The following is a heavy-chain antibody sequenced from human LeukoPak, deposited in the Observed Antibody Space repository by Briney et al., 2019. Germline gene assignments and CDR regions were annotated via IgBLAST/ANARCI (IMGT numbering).Heavy chain of an antibody. CDR2: IIPIFGTA. CDR1: GYTFTGYY. D-gene: IGHD6-13*01. J-gene: IGHJ4*02. V-gene: IGHV1-69*13. CDR3: ARGPYSSSWYPPGLGPPDY. Sequence: SVKVSCKASGYTFTGYYMHWVRQAPGQGLEWMGGIIPIFGTANYAQKFQGRVTITADESTSTAYMELSSLRPEDTAVYYRARGPYSSSWYPPGLGPPDYWGQGTLVTVSS.